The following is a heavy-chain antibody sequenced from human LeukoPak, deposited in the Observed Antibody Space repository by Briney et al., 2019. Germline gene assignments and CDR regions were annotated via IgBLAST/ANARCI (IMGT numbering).Heavy chain of an antibody. V-gene: IGHV1-18*01. CDR3: ARTNGDYEWGYYYYYYMDV. D-gene: IGHD4-17*01. J-gene: IGHJ6*03. CDR1: GYTFTSYG. Sequence: GASVKVSCKASGYTFTSYGISWVRQAPGQGLEWMGWISAYNGNTNYAQKLQGRVTMTTDTSTSTAYMELRSLRSDDTAVYYCARTNGDYEWGYYYYYYMDVWGKGTTVTVSS. CDR2: ISAYNGNT.